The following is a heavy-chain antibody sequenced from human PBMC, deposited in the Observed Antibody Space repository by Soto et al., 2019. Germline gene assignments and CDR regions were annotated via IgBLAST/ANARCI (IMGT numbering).Heavy chain of an antibody. J-gene: IGHJ4*02. Sequence: QVHLVQSGAEVKKPVASVKVSCKGSGYTFTSYGITWVRQAPGQGLEWMGWISAYNGNTDYAQKLQGRVTVTRDTSTSTAYMELRSLISDDTAVYYCARGRYGDYWGQGALVTVSS. CDR1: GYTFTSYG. V-gene: IGHV1-18*01. CDR2: ISAYNGNT. CDR3: ARGRYGDY. D-gene: IGHD1-1*01.